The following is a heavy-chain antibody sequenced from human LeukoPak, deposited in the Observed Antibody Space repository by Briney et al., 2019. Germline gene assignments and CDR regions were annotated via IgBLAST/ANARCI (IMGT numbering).Heavy chain of an antibody. CDR3: ARSLRVAVAASY. CDR2: IKQDGSEK. D-gene: IGHD6-19*01. J-gene: IGHJ4*02. Sequence: QSGGSLRLSCAASGFTFSTYWMSWVRQAPGKGLEWVANIKQDGSEKYYLDSLKGRFTISRDNAKNSLYLQMNSLTAEDTAIYYCARSLRVAVAASYWGQGTLVTVSS. V-gene: IGHV3-7*01. CDR1: GFTFSTYW.